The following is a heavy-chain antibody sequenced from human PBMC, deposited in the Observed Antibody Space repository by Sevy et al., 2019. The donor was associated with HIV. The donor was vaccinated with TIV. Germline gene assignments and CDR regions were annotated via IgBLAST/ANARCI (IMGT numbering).Heavy chain of an antibody. Sequence: GGSLRLSCAGSGFTPSTYAMHWVRQAPGKGLEWVAVIGYDGNNKYYADSVKGRFTISRDNSKNTLFLQMDSLRAEDTAVYYCARDPRMYGDYLLAYFDYWGQGTLVTVSS. CDR2: IGYDGNNK. V-gene: IGHV3-33*01. CDR1: GFTPSTYA. J-gene: IGHJ4*02. D-gene: IGHD2-8*01. CDR3: ARDPRMYGDYLLAYFDY.